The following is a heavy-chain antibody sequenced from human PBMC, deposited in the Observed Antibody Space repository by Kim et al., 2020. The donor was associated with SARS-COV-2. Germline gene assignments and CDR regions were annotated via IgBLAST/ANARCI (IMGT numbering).Heavy chain of an antibody. V-gene: IGHV3-30*18. J-gene: IGHJ4*02. CDR2: ISYDGSNK. CDR1: GFTFSSYG. CDR3: AKAPPGRRYYFDD. D-gene: IGHD1-26*01. Sequence: GGSLRLSCAASGFTFSSYGMHWVRQAPGKGLEWVAVISYDGSNKYYADSVKGRFTISRDTSKNTLYLQMNSLRDEDTAVYYCAKAPPGRRYYFDDWGQG.